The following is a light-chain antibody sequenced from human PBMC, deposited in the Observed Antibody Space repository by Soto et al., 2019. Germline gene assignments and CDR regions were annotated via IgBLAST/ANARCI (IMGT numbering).Light chain of an antibody. CDR3: QQSYTTPPT. CDR1: QSISSY. V-gene: IGKV1-39*01. CDR2: VAS. Sequence: DIQMTQSPSSLSASVGDRVTITCRASQSISSYLNWYQQKPGKAPNLLIYVASNLQSGVPSRFSGSGSGTDFTLTISSLQPEDFATYYCQQSYTTPPTFGKGPRWKSN. J-gene: IGKJ1*01.